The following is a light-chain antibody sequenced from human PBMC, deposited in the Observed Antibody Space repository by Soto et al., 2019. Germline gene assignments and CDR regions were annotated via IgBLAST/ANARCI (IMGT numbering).Light chain of an antibody. CDR2: GAS. CDR1: QSVSSD. Sequence: EIVMTQSPVTLSVSPGERATLSCRASQSVSSDLAWYQQKPGQAPRLLIYGASTRATGIPARFSGSGSGTEFTLTISSLQSEDFAVYYCQQYHNWLMYTFGQGTRLEIK. V-gene: IGKV3-15*01. J-gene: IGKJ5*01. CDR3: QQYHNWLMYT.